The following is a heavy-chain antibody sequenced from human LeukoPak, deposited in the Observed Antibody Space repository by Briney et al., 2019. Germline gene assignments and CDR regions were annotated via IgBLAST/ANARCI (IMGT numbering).Heavy chain of an antibody. Sequence: PSETLSLTCTVSGGSISSSSYYWGWIRQPPGKGLEWIGSIYYSGSTYYNPSLKSRVTISVDTSKNQFSLKLSSVTAADTAVYYCARLRVAVIDYWGQGTQVTVSS. CDR1: GGSISSSSYY. V-gene: IGHV4-39*01. CDR2: IYYSGST. D-gene: IGHD6-19*01. CDR3: ARLRVAVIDY. J-gene: IGHJ4*02.